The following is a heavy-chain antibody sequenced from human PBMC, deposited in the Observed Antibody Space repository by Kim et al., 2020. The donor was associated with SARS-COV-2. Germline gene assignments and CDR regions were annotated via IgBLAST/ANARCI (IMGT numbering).Heavy chain of an antibody. D-gene: IGHD6-13*01. J-gene: IGHJ4*02. Sequence: GGSLRLSCAGSGFAVSRHYMNWVRQAPGKGLEWVSSIYTGGDTYYADSVKGRFTISRDSSKNTLYLQMSSLRAEDTGVYYCAGDHGNSWVRDWGQGTLVTVSS. CDR2: IYTGGDT. V-gene: IGHV3-53*01. CDR1: GFAVSRHY. CDR3: AGDHGNSWVRD.